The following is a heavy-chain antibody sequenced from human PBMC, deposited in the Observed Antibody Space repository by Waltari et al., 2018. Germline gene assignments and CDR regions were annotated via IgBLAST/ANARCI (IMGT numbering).Heavy chain of an antibody. CDR1: GYTFVAKY. D-gene: IGHD2-15*01. CDR3: ARDKNEGIFYY. J-gene: IGHJ4*02. CDR2: INPNSGGT. Sequence: QVQLVQSGAEEKKPGASVKVSCKTGGYTFVAKYMPWVRQAPGQGFEWVGRINPNSGGTNYAQKFQGRVTMTRDRSITTAYMELGSLRSDDTAVYYCARDKNEGIFYYWGQGTLVTVSS. V-gene: IGHV1-2*06.